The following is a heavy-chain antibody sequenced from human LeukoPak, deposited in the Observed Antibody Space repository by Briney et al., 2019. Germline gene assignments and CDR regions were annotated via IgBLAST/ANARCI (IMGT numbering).Heavy chain of an antibody. CDR2: IYYSGST. J-gene: IGHJ4*02. D-gene: IGHD5-18*01. V-gene: IGHV4-30-4*01. CDR1: GGSISSGDYY. Sequence: KPSQTLSLTCTVAGGSISSGDYYWSWIRQPPGKGLEWIGYIYYSGSTYYNPSLKSRVTISVDTSKNQFSLKLSSVTAADTAVYYCARDEVTQAQSRFDYWGQGTLVTVSS. CDR3: ARDEVTQAQSRFDY.